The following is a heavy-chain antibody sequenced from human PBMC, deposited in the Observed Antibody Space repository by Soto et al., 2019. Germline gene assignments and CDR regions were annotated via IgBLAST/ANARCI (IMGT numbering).Heavy chain of an antibody. CDR3: ARDPTNDYGDDTFDY. Sequence: QVLRLQSGSEVKKAGSSVKVSCKASGDAFKSYAIHWVRQAPGQGLEYMGRIIPSYDRTKYAQKFQGRLTLTADMYTSTVYMELISLRSEDTAVYYCARDPTNDYGDDTFDYWGQGTKVIVSS. CDR2: IIPSYDRT. CDR1: GDAFKSYA. D-gene: IGHD4-17*01. J-gene: IGHJ4*02. V-gene: IGHV1-69*06.